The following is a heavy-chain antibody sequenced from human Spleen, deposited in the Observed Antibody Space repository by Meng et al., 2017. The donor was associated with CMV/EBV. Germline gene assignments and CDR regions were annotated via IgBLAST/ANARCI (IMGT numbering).Heavy chain of an antibody. CDR1: RGSGNSKISY. J-gene: IGHJ2*01. D-gene: IGHD1-1*01. CDR2: IYYTGTT. Sequence: CTAPRGSGNSKISYCGWIRQPPGKGLDYIGHIYYTGTTTYNPSLKSRVTISADMSQNQFSLKLSSVTAADTAVYYCARMNAYWYFDVWGRGTLVTVSS. V-gene: IGHV4-61*01. CDR3: ARMNAYWYFDV.